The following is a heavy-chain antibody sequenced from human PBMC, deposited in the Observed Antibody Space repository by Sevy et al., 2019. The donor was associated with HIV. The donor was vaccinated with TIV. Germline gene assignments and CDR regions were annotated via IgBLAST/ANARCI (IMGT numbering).Heavy chain of an antibody. CDR3: ARDFVVGSSGPNWFDP. CDR2: ISAYNGNT. J-gene: IGHJ5*02. V-gene: IGHV1-18*01. Sequence: ASVKVSCKASGYTFTNYGISWVRQAPGQGLEWMGWISAYNGNTNYAQKLQDRVTMTTDTSTGTAYMELRSLISGDTAIYYGARDFVVGSSGPNWFDPWGQGTLVTVSS. CDR1: GYTFTNYG. D-gene: IGHD2-21*01.